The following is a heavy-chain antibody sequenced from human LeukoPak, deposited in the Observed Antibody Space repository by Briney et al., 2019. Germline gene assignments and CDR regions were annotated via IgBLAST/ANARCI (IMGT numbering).Heavy chain of an antibody. V-gene: IGHV4-61*02. D-gene: IGHD2-21*02. Sequence: PSEALSLTCAVSGGSISSGGYYWSWIRQPAGKGLEWIGRIYYSGTTNYNPSLKSRVTMSLDTSKNQFSLKLSSVTAADTAVYYCARPHRVTAIQPIDYWGQGTLVTVSS. CDR3: ARPHRVTAIQPIDY. J-gene: IGHJ4*02. CDR2: IYYSGTT. CDR1: GGSISSGGYY.